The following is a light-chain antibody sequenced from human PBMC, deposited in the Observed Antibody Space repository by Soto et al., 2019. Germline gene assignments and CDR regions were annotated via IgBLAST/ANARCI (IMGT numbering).Light chain of an antibody. CDR2: AAS. CDR3: QQSYSTPIT. Sequence: DIQMAQPPSSLSASVGDRVTITCRASQSISNYLNWYQQKPGKAPKLLIYAASSLQSGVPSRFSGSGSGTDLTLTISSLQPEDFATYYCQQSYSTPITFGQGTRLGL. CDR1: QSISNY. V-gene: IGKV1-39*01. J-gene: IGKJ5*01.